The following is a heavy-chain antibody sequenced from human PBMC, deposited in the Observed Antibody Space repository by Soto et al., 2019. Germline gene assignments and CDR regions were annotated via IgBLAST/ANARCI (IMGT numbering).Heavy chain of an antibody. CDR2: IYYSGST. Sequence: SEALTVTCTFSGGSISSGGYSWSWIRQHPGKGLEWIGYIYYSGSTYYNPSLKSRVTISVDTSKNQFSLKLSSVTAADTAVYYCARESLEWLPPTMGWFDPWGQGTMVTVSS. D-gene: IGHD3-3*01. V-gene: IGHV4-31*02. CDR3: ARESLEWLPPTMGWFDP. CDR1: GGSISSGGYS. J-gene: IGHJ5*02.